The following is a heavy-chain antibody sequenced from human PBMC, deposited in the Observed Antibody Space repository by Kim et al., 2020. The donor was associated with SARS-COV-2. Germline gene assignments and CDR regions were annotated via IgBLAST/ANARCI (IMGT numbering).Heavy chain of an antibody. CDR2: INHSGST. J-gene: IGHJ4*02. Sequence: SETLSLTCAVYGGSFSGYYWSWIRQPPGKGLEWIGEINHSGSTNYNPSLKSRVTISVDTSKNQSSLKLNSVTAADTAVYYCARGSSITMVRGTLGYWGQG. D-gene: IGHD3-10*01. CDR1: GGSFSGYY. CDR3: ARGSSITMVRGTLGY. V-gene: IGHV4-34*01.